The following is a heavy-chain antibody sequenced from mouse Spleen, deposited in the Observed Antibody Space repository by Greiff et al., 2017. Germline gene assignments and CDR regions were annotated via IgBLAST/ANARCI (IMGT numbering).Heavy chain of an antibody. CDR1: GYTFTDYY. J-gene: IGHJ2*01. D-gene: IGHD3-1*01. CDR3: ASSGSYFDY. V-gene: IGHV1-19*01. CDR2: INPYNGGT. Sequence: EVKLQESGPVLVKPGASVKMSCKASGYTFTDYYMNWVKQSHGKSLEWIGVINPYNGGTSYNQKFKGKATLTVDKSSSTAYMELNSLTSEDSAVYYCASSGSYFDYWGQGTTLTVSS.